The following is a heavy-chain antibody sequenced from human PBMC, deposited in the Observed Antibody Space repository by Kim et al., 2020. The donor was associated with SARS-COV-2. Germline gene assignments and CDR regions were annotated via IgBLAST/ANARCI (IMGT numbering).Heavy chain of an antibody. CDR3: AGAPTIVVVPAAVNWFDP. Sequence: SVKVSCKASGGTFSSYAISWVRQAPGQGLEWMGRIIPILGIANYAQKFQGRVTITADKSTSTAYMELSSLRSEDTAVYYCAGAPTIVVVPAAVNWFDPWGQGTLVTVSS. CDR1: GGTFSSYA. V-gene: IGHV1-69*04. J-gene: IGHJ5*02. CDR2: IIPILGIA. D-gene: IGHD2-2*01.